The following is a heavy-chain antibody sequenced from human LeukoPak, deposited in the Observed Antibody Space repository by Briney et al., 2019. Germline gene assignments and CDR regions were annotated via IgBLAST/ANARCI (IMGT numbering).Heavy chain of an antibody. Sequence: GGSLRLSCAASGFTFSSYAMSWVRQAPGKGLEWVSAISGSGGSTYYADSVKGWFTISRDNSKNTLYLQMNSLRAEDTAVYYCAKAPWYYYGSGSYLFGSPLDYWGQGTLVTVSS. CDR1: GFTFSSYA. J-gene: IGHJ4*02. V-gene: IGHV3-23*01. CDR3: AKAPWYYYGSGSYLFGSPLDY. CDR2: ISGSGGST. D-gene: IGHD3-10*01.